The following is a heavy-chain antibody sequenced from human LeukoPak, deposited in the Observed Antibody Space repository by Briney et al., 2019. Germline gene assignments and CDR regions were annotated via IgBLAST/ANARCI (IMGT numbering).Heavy chain of an antibody. CDR1: GYTFTGYY. J-gene: IGHJ4*02. Sequence: GASVKVSCKASGYTFTGYYMHWVRQAPGQGLEWMGIINPSGGSPNYAQKFQGRVTMTRDMSTSTVNMELSSLRSEDTAVYYCARVPRGPPYYDILTAYFDYWGQGTLVTVSS. CDR2: INPSGGSP. CDR3: ARVPRGPPYYDILTAYFDY. D-gene: IGHD3-9*01. V-gene: IGHV1-46*01.